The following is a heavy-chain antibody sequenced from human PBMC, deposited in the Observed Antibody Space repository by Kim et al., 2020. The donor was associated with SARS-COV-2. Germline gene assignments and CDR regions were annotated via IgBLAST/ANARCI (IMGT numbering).Heavy chain of an antibody. CDR1: GGSISSYY. D-gene: IGHD3-16*02. CDR3: ARHNYDYVWGSYRYGFDY. Sequence: SETLSLTCTVSGGSISSYYWSWIRQPPGKGLEWIGYIYYSGSTNYNPSIKSRVTISVDTSKNQFSLKLSSVTAADTAVYYCARHNYDYVWGSYRYGFDYWGQGTLVTVSS. J-gene: IGHJ4*02. V-gene: IGHV4-59*08. CDR2: IYYSGST.